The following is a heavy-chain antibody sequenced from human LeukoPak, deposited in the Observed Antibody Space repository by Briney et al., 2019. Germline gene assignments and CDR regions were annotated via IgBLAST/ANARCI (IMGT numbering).Heavy chain of an antibody. CDR3: ARDATGYYYYYMDV. D-gene: IGHD2-15*01. Sequence: KASETLSLTCTVSGGSISSSSYYWGWIRQPPGKGLEWIESIYYSGSTYYNPSLKSRVTISVDTSKNQFSLKLSSVTAADTAVYYCARDATGYYYYYMDVWGKGTTVTVSS. V-gene: IGHV4-39*07. CDR2: IYYSGST. J-gene: IGHJ6*03. CDR1: GGSISSSSYY.